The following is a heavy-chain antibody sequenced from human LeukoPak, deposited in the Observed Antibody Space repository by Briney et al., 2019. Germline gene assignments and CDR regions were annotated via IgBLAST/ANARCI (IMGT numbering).Heavy chain of an antibody. CDR1: GFTFSSYS. V-gene: IGHV3-21*04. Sequence: PGGSLRLSCAASGFTFSSYSMNWVRQAPGKGLEWVSSISSSSSYIYYADSVKGRFTISRDNAKNSLYLQMNSLRAEDTAVYYCARVGRWTSLYYYYYMDVWGKGTTVTVSS. CDR2: ISSSSSYI. J-gene: IGHJ6*03. CDR3: ARVGRWTSLYYYYYMDV. D-gene: IGHD3/OR15-3a*01.